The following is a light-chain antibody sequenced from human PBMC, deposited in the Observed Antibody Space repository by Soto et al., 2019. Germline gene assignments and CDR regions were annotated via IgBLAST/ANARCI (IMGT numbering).Light chain of an antibody. Sequence: DIQMTQSPSSLSASVGDRVTITCRASQGIANHLDWYQQKPGKAPNLLIYAAYTFQLGVPSRFSGSGFGTEVTLTISSLQTEDVASYYCHKYKSAPYTFGPGTKVDI. CDR2: AAY. CDR3: HKYKSAPYT. CDR1: QGIANH. J-gene: IGKJ3*01. V-gene: IGKV1-27*01.